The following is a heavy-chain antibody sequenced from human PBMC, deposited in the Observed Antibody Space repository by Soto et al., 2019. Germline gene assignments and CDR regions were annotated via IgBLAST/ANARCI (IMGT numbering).Heavy chain of an antibody. CDR1: GGSVSSGSYY. CDR3: ARLRIFDYGMDV. D-gene: IGHD3-3*01. J-gene: IGHJ6*02. V-gene: IGHV4-61*01. Sequence: PSETLSLTCTVSGGSVSSGSYYWSWIRQPPGKGLEWIGYIYYSGSTNYNPSLKSRVTISVDTSKNQFSLKLSSVTAADTAVYYCARLRIFDYGMDVWGQGTMVTVSS. CDR2: IYYSGST.